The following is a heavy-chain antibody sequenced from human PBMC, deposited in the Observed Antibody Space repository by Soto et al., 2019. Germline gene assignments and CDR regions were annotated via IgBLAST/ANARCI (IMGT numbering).Heavy chain of an antibody. V-gene: IGHV3-48*02. CDR1: GFTFGIYS. J-gene: IGHJ5*02. CDR3: ARGDRFRCSGDRCFSDGLFLS. CDR2: INGSSSTM. D-gene: IGHD2-15*01. Sequence: EVQLVESGGGLVQRGGSLRLSCAAYGFTFGIYSMNWVRQAPGKGLEWISYINGSSSTMYYADSVKGRFIISRVNADNSLYLQMNSLRDADTAVYYCARGDRFRCSGDRCFSDGLFLSWGQGTLVTVSS.